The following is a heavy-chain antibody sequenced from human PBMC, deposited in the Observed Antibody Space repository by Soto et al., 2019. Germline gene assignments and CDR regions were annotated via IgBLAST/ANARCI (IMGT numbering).Heavy chain of an antibody. CDR3: AHRTAELTGWFDP. V-gene: IGHV2-5*02. Sequence: QITLKESGPTLVKPTQTLTLTCTFSGFSLTTSGVGVGWIRQPPGKALEWLALIYWDDDKRYSPSLKSSLTITTDTSKNPVALTITNMDPADPATCFCAHRTAELTGWFDPWGQGTLVTVSS. J-gene: IGHJ5*02. D-gene: IGHD3-10*01. CDR2: IYWDDDK. CDR1: GFSLTTSGVG.